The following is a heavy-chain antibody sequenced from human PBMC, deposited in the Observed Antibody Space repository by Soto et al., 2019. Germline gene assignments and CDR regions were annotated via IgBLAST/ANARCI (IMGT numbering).Heavy chain of an antibody. V-gene: IGHV3-21*06. Sequence: RLPCAASGFTLRTYTMNWVRQAPGKGLEWVSSISISSSDRYYADSVRGRFTISRDKAKNALYLQMNSLRADDTAVYFCARGMNPLFGGQGTLVTVSS. D-gene: IGHD3-10*02. CDR1: GFTLRTYT. CDR3: ARGMNPLF. CDR2: ISISSSDR. J-gene: IGHJ4*01.